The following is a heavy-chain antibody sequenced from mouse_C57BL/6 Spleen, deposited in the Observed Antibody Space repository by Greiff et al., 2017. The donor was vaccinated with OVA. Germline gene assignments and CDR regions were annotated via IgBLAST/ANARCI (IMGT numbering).Heavy chain of an antibody. J-gene: IGHJ3*01. CDR3: TDDWFAY. Sequence: EVQGVESGGGLVQPGGSMKLSCVASGFTFSNYWMNWVRQSPEKGLEWVAQIRLKSDNYATHYAESVKGRFTISRDDSKSSVYLQMNNLRAEDTGIYYCTDDWFAYWGQGTLVTVSA. CDR2: IRLKSDNYAT. V-gene: IGHV6-3*01. CDR1: GFTFSNYW.